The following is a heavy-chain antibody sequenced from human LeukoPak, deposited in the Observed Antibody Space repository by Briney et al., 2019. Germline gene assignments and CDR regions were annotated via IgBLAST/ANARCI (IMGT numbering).Heavy chain of an antibody. J-gene: IGHJ4*02. V-gene: IGHV3-21*01. CDR1: GFTFSSYS. CDR3: ARDHRGDRY. CDR2: ISSSSSTI. D-gene: IGHD4-17*01. Sequence: RSGGSLRLSCAASGFTFSSYSMNWVRQAPGKGLEWVSSISSSSSTIYYADSVKGRFTISRDNAKNSLYLQMNSLRAEDTAVYYCARDHRGDRYWGQGTLVTVSS.